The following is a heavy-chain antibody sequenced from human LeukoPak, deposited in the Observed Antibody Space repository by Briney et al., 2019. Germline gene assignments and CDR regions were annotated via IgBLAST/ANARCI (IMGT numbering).Heavy chain of an antibody. J-gene: IGHJ4*02. CDR1: GFTFSRYW. D-gene: IGHD4-11*01. CDR2: IKHDGSEK. V-gene: IGHV3-7*01. CDR3: ARESDHSNYPGSFDH. Sequence: GGSLRLSCAASGFTFSRYWMSWVRQAPGKRLEWVANIKHDGSEKYYVDSVKGRFTISRDNAKNSLSRQMNSLRVEDTALYYCARESDHSNYPGSFDHWGPGTLVAVSS.